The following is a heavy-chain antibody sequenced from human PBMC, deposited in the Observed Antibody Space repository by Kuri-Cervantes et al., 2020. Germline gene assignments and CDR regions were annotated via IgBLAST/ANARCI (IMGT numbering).Heavy chain of an antibody. CDR1: GFTFSTYD. CDR3: ARAGDWDASDI. D-gene: IGHD2-21*02. Sequence: GESLKISCVASGFTFSTYDMNWVRQAPGMGLEWVSVVTSRGTTVSYADSVKGRFTISRDNSKNTLYLQMNSLRAEDTAVYYCARAGDWDASDIWGQGTMVTVSS. J-gene: IGHJ3*02. V-gene: IGHV3-48*01. CDR2: VTSRGTTV.